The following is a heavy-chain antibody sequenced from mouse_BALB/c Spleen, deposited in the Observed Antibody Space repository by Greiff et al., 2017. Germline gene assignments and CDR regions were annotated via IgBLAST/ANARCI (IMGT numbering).Heavy chain of an antibody. CDR3: AKNYDYDAY. V-gene: IGHV5-9-4*01. Sequence: EVKLVESGGGLVKPGGSLKLSCAASGFTFSSYAMSWVRQSPEKRLEWVAEISSGGSYTYYPDTVTGRFTISRDNAKNTLYLEMSSLRSEDTAMYYCAKNYDYDAYWGQGTLVTVSA. CDR2: ISSGGSYT. CDR1: GFTFSSYA. J-gene: IGHJ3*01. D-gene: IGHD2-4*01.